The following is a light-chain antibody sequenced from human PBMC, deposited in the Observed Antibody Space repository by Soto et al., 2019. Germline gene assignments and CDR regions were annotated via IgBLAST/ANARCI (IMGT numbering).Light chain of an antibody. CDR3: AAWDDSLRGVV. CDR1: SSNIGGYA. CDR2: NTY. J-gene: IGLJ2*01. V-gene: IGLV1-47*02. Sequence: QSALTQPPSASGTPGQRVTISCSGSSSNIGGYAVFWYQQLPGTAPKLLMYNTYHRPSGVPDRFSGSKSGTSASLAISGLLSDDEADYYCAAWDDSLRGVVFGEGTKLTVL.